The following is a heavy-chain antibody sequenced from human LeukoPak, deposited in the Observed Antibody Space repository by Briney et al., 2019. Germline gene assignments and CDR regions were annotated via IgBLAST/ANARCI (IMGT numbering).Heavy chain of an antibody. CDR3: TRGLTQLWLYNGMDV. CDR2: IRSKAYRGTT. J-gene: IGHJ6*02. Sequence: GGSLRLSCTASEFTFGDHAMSWVRQAPGKGLEWVGFIRSKAYRGTTEYAASVKGRFTISRDDSKSIAYLQMNSLKIEDTAVYYCTRGLTQLWLYNGMDVWGQGTTVIVSS. V-gene: IGHV3-49*04. D-gene: IGHD5-18*01. CDR1: EFTFGDHA.